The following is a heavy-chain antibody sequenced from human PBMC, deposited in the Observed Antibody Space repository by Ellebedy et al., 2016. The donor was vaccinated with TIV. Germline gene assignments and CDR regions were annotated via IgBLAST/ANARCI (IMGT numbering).Heavy chain of an antibody. CDR3: ARGLFGLDY. Sequence: SVKVSXXASGGTFSSYAISWVRQAPGQGLEWMGGIIPIFGTANYAQKLQGRVTMTTDTSTSTAYMELRSLRSDDTAVYYCARGLFGLDYWGQGTLVTVSS. CDR2: IIPIFGTA. D-gene: IGHD3-22*01. V-gene: IGHV1-69*05. J-gene: IGHJ4*02. CDR1: GGTFSSYA.